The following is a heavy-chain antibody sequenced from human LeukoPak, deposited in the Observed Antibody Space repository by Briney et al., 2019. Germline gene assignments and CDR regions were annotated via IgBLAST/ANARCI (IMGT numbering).Heavy chain of an antibody. V-gene: IGHV4-59*01. CDR3: ARGEVGATTYLDY. J-gene: IGHJ4*02. D-gene: IGHD1-26*01. Sequence: SETLSLTCTVSGGSISSYYWSWIRQPPGKGLEWIGYIYYSGSTNYNPSLKSRVTISVDTSKNQFSLKLSSVTAADTAVYYCARGEVGATTYLDYWGQGTLVTVSS. CDR1: GGSISSYY. CDR2: IYYSGST.